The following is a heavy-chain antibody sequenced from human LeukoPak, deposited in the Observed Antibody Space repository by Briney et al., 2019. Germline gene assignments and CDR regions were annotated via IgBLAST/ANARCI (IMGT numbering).Heavy chain of an antibody. Sequence: PGGSLRLSCAASGFTFSSYAMSWVRQAPGKGLEWVSAISGSGGSTYYADSVKGRFTISRDNSKNTLYLQMNSLRAEDTAVYYCAKVLTLGYCSSTSCYRGPFDYWGQGTLVTVSS. CDR1: GFTFSSYA. J-gene: IGHJ4*02. V-gene: IGHV3-23*01. D-gene: IGHD2-2*01. CDR3: AKVLTLGYCSSTSCYRGPFDY. CDR2: ISGSGGST.